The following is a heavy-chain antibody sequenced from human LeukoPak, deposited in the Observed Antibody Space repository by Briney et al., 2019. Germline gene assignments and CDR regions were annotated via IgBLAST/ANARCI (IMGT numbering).Heavy chain of an antibody. CDR1: GGSISSYY. J-gene: IGHJ3*02. CDR2: IYYSGST. CDR3: ARARVNYDFWSGYELDI. V-gene: IGHV4-59*12. Sequence: SETLSLTCTVSGGSISSYYWSWIRQPPGKGLEWIGYIYYSGSTNYNPSLKSRVTISVDTSKNQFSLKLSSVTAADTAVYYCARARVNYDFWSGYELDIWGQGTMVTVSS. D-gene: IGHD3-3*01.